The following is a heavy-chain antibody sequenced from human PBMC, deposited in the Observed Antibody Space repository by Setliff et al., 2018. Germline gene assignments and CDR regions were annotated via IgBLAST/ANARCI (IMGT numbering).Heavy chain of an antibody. CDR1: GGSFSGYY. CDR2: INHTGST. D-gene: IGHD2-2*01. V-gene: IGHV4-34*01. CDR3: ARGYCSSPSCFFAGWFDP. Sequence: SETLSLTCAVSGGSFSGYYWSWIRQPPGKGLEWIGEINHTGSTNYSPSLKSRVTISVDTSKNQFSLKLTSVTAADTAVYYCARGYCSSPSCFFAGWFDPWGQGTLVTGSS. J-gene: IGHJ5*02.